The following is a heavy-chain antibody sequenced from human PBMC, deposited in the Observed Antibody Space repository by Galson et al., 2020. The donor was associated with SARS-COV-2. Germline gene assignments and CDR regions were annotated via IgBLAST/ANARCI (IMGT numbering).Heavy chain of an antibody. V-gene: IGHV3-30*03. J-gene: IGHJ3*02. CDR2: ISYAGSNK. CDR3: ARDDDILTGYYLGAFDI. D-gene: IGHD3-9*01. CDR1: GFTFSSYG. Sequence: GESLKLSCAASGFTFSSYGMHWVRQAPGKGLEWVAVISYAGSNKYYADSVKGRFTISRDNSKHTLYLQMNSLRAEDTAVYYCARDDDILTGYYLGAFDIWGQGTMVTVSS.